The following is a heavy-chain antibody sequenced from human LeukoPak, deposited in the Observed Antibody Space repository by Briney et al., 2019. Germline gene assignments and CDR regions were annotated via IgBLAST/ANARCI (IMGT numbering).Heavy chain of an antibody. CDR2: INHGGST. V-gene: IGHV4-34*01. Sequence: SETLSLTCAVYGGSFSGYYWGWIRQPPGKGLEWIGEINHGGSTNYNPSLQGRVTISVDTSKNHFSLRLSSVTAADTAVYYCASRKAIEKYNWFDPWGQGTLVTVSS. J-gene: IGHJ5*02. CDR3: ASRKAIEKYNWFDP. CDR1: GGSFSGYY.